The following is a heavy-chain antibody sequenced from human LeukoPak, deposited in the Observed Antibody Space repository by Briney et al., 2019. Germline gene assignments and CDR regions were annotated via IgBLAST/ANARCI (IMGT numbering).Heavy chain of an antibody. CDR2: ISWNSGSI. V-gene: IGHV3-9*01. CDR3: AVGGRLGELSTLGGY. D-gene: IGHD3-16*02. CDR1: GFTFDDYA. Sequence: GGSLRLSCAASGFTFDDYAMHWVRQAPGKGLEWVSGISWNSGSIGYADSVKGRFTISRDNAKNSLYLQMNSLRAEDTALYYCAVGGRLGELSTLGGYWGQGTLVTVSS. J-gene: IGHJ4*02.